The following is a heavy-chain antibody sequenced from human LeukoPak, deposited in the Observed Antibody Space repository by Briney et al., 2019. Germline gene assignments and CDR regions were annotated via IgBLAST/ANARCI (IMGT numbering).Heavy chain of an antibody. J-gene: IGHJ6*02. CDR3: ARDFKSLGVETRYYVYSGLDV. Sequence: KPGGSLRLSCAASGFTFSDYYMSWIRQAPGKGLEWVSYISSSSSYTNYADSVKGRFTISRDNAKNSLYLQMNSLRAEDTAVYYCARDFKSLGVETRYYVYSGLDVWGQGTAVAVSS. CDR1: GFTFSDYY. D-gene: IGHD2-15*01. CDR2: ISSSSSYT. V-gene: IGHV3-11*06.